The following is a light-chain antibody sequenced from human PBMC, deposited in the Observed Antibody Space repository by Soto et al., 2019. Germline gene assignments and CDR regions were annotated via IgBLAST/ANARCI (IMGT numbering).Light chain of an antibody. Sequence: DIVMTQSPHSLPVSLAERATINCKSSQSVLYSSNNKDYLAWYQQKAGQPPKLLFYWAVTRESGVPDRFSVSWSGTEFTLTISSLQAEEGAVDYCHQYYTAPLTFGGGTKVDIK. CDR1: QSVLYSSNNKDY. CDR3: HQYYTAPLT. V-gene: IGKV4-1*01. CDR2: WAV. J-gene: IGKJ4*01.